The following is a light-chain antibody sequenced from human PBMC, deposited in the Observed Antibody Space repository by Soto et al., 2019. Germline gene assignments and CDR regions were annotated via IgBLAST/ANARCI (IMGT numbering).Light chain of an antibody. J-gene: IGLJ3*02. V-gene: IGLV2-14*01. Sequence: QSALTQPASVSGSPGQSITISCTGTSSDVGGYNYVSWYQQHSGKAPKLMIYEVSNRPSGVSNRFSGSKSGNTASLTISGLQAEDEDDYYCCSYTSRNTWVFGGGTKVTVL. CDR2: EVS. CDR1: SSDVGGYNY. CDR3: CSYTSRNTWV.